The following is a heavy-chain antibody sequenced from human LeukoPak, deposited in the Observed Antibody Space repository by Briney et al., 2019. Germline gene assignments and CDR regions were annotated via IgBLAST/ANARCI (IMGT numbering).Heavy chain of an antibody. J-gene: IGHJ4*02. V-gene: IGHV4-39*07. D-gene: IGHD6-13*01. CDR3: ARLYSSSPRGY. CDR2: IYYSGST. Sequence: SETLSLTCTVSGGSISSSSYYWGWIRQPPGKGLEWIGSIYYSGSTYYNPSPKSRVTISVDTSKNQFSLKLSSVTAADTAVYYCARLYSSSPRGYWGQGTLVTVSS. CDR1: GGSISSSSYY.